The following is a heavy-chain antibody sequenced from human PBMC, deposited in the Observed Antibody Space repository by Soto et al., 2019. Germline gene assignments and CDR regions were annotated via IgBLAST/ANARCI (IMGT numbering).Heavy chain of an antibody. J-gene: IGHJ4*02. CDR2: IHSSGGT. CDR3: GRLSEAATGHTDFDF. V-gene: IGHV4-39*02. CDR1: GASIKSSNYF. Sequence: QLQLQETGPGLVKPSETLSLTCTVSGASIKSSNYFWGWIRQPPGKGLEFVGSIHSSGGTYYNPSLKCRVTVSVDLSNSHFSLSLKSLTATDTAVYYCGRLSEAATGHTDFDFWGQGTLVTVSS. D-gene: IGHD2-15*01.